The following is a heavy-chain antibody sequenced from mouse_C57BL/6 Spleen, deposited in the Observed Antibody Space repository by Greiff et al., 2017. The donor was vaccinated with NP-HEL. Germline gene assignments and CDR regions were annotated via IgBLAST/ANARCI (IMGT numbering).Heavy chain of an antibody. CDR3: ARVNWDEDY. V-gene: IGHV1-61*01. J-gene: IGHJ2*01. D-gene: IGHD4-1*01. Sequence: VQLQQPGAELVRPGSSVKLSCKASGYTFTSYWMDWVKQRPGQGLEWIGNIYPSDSETHYNQKFKDKATLTVDKSSSTAYMQLSSLTSEDSAVYYCARVNWDEDYWGQGTTLTVSS. CDR1: GYTFTSYW. CDR2: IYPSDSET.